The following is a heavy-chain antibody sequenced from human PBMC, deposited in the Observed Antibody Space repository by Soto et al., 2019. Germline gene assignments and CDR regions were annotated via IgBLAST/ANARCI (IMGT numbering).Heavy chain of an antibody. D-gene: IGHD3-10*01. V-gene: IGHV1-69*06. CDR1: GGALSDYA. J-gene: IGHJ6*02. CDR2: IIPFVGTA. CDR3: ARGVGKTVRGVKLYYYYAMDV. Sequence: QVQLVQSGAEVKKPGSSVKVSCKTSGGALSDYAISWVRQAPGQGLEWVGGIIPFVGTATYSQKFQGRVSMTADKHTNTVYMEMSSLRYEDTAVYFCARGVGKTVRGVKLYYYYAMDVWGQGAMVTVSS.